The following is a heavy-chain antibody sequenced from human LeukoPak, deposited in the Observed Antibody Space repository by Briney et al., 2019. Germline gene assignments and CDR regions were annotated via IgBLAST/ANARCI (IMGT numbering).Heavy chain of an antibody. CDR1: GGSISSSNW. Sequence: SETLSLTCAVSGGSISSSNWWSWVRQPPGKGLEWIGSIYHSGSTYYNPSLKSRVTISVDTSKNQFSLKLSSVTAADTAVYYCARVSRYYDILTGHFPPLYFDYWGQGTLVTVSS. CDR3: ARVSRYYDILTGHFPPLYFDY. V-gene: IGHV4-4*02. J-gene: IGHJ4*02. CDR2: IYHSGST. D-gene: IGHD3-9*01.